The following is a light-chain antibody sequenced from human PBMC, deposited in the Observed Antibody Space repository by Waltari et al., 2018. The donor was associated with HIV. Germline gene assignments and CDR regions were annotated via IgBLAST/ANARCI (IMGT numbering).Light chain of an antibody. J-gene: IGLJ3*02. CDR3: GTWDSGRSAVV. Sequence: QSVLTQPPSVSAPPGPRVTISCSGSSSTMRTHDVSRYQQLPGTAPTLLIFDDVSSPSGIPYRFSASKSGASATLGITGLQTGDEADYYCGTWDSGRSAVVFGGGTKLTVL. V-gene: IGLV1-51*01. CDR2: DDV. CDR1: SSTMRTHD.